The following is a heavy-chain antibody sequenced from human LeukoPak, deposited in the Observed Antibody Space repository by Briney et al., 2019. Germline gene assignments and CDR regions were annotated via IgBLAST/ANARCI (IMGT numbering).Heavy chain of an antibody. CDR3: ARGEDIVVVPAALAFDI. Sequence: GGSLRLSCAASGFTVSSNYMSWVRQAPGKGLEWVSVIYSGGSTYYADSVKGRFTISRDNSKNTLYLQMSSLRAEDTAVYYCARGEDIVVVPAALAFDIWGQGTMVTVSS. J-gene: IGHJ3*02. CDR2: IYSGGST. D-gene: IGHD2-2*01. V-gene: IGHV3-66*01. CDR1: GFTVSSNY.